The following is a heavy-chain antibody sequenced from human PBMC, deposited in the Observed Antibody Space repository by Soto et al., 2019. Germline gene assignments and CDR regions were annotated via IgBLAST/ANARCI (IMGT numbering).Heavy chain of an antibody. V-gene: IGHV3-23*01. J-gene: IGHJ4*02. CDR3: AKVSTYYYDSSGYSRDY. CDR1: GLTFSSYA. D-gene: IGHD3-22*01. CDR2: ISGSGGST. Sequence: GGSLRLSCAASGLTFSSYAMSWVRQAPGKGLEWVSAISGSGGSTYYADSVKGRFTISRDNSKNTLYLQMNSLRAEDTAVYYCAKVSTYYYDSSGYSRDYWGQGTLVTVSS.